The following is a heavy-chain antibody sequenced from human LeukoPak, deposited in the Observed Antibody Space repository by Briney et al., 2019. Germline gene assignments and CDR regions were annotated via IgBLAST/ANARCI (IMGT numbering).Heavy chain of an antibody. J-gene: IGHJ5*02. CDR1: GYSISSGYY. D-gene: IGHD4-11*01. V-gene: IGHV4-38-2*01. CDR2: IYHSGST. CDR3: ARAYSNWFKP. Sequence: SATLSLTCAVSGYSISSGYYWGWIRQPPGKGLEWLGSIYHSGSTYNSPSLKSRVTMSVDTSKNQFSLKLTSVTAADTAVYYCARAYSNWFKPWGQGTLVTVSS.